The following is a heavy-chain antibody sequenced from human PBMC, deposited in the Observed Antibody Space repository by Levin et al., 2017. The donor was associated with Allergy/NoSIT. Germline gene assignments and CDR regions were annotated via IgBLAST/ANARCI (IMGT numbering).Heavy chain of an antibody. Sequence: LKISCAASGFTFSGHDMQWVRQVPGKGPVWVSQINSDGRSTTYVDSVKGRFTISRDNAKNTLYLQMNSLRAEDTAIYYCVRGWDRGPFDYWGRGTLVTVSS. CDR2: INSDGRST. V-gene: IGHV3-74*03. J-gene: IGHJ4*02. D-gene: IGHD1-14*01. CDR1: GFTFSGHD. CDR3: VRGWDRGPFDY.